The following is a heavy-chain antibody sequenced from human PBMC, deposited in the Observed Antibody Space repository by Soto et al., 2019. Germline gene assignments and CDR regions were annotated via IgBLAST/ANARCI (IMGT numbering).Heavy chain of an antibody. CDR2: IYPGDSDT. CDR1: GYSFTSYW. D-gene: IGHD2-2*02. Sequence: EVQLVQSGAEVKKPGESLKISCKGSGYSFTSYWIGWVRQMPGKGLEWMWIIYPGDSDTRYSPSFQGQVTISADKSISTAYLQWSSLKASDTAMYYCARGDIVLVPAAIRYYGMDVWGQGTTVTVSS. CDR3: ARGDIVLVPAAIRYYGMDV. V-gene: IGHV5-51*01. J-gene: IGHJ6*02.